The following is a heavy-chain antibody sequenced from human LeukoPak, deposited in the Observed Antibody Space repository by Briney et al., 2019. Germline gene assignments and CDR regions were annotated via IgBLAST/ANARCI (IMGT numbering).Heavy chain of an antibody. J-gene: IGHJ5*02. V-gene: IGHV1-2*02. Sequence: ASVKVSCKASGYTFTGYYMHWVRQAPGQGLEWMGWINPNSGGTNYAQKLQGRVTMTRDTSISTAYMELSRLRSDDTAVYYCARTLAAPKYNWFDPWGQGTLVTVSS. D-gene: IGHD2-15*01. CDR3: ARTLAAPKYNWFDP. CDR1: GYTFTGYY. CDR2: INPNSGGT.